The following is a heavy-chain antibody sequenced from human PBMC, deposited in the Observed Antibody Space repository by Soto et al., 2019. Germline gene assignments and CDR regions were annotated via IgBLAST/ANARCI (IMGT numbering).Heavy chain of an antibody. CDR1: GGSISSRSFY. V-gene: IGHV4-39*01. D-gene: IGHD5-18*01. CDR2: GYYLGGF. J-gene: IGHJ4*02. Sequence: SETLSLTCTVSGGSISSRSFYWGWIRLPPGKGLEWIGSGYYLGGFYSNPSLKSRVTMSVDTSKNQFSLKLSSVTAADTAMYYCARHYGYNYGYIDAWGQGTPVTVSS. CDR3: ARHYGYNYGYIDA.